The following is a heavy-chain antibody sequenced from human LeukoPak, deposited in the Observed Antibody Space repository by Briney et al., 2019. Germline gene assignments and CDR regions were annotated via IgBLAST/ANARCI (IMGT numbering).Heavy chain of an antibody. Sequence: GGSLRLSCTASGFSFSNFAIHWVRQAPGKGLGWVSALRGGGRNTYYTDSVKGRFTISRDNSKNTLYLQMNSLRAEDTAVFYCAKATASVVPINGYFDLWGRGTLVTVSS. CDR1: GFSFSNFA. CDR2: LRGGGRNT. V-gene: IGHV3-23*01. D-gene: IGHD3-10*02. J-gene: IGHJ2*01. CDR3: AKATASVVPINGYFDL.